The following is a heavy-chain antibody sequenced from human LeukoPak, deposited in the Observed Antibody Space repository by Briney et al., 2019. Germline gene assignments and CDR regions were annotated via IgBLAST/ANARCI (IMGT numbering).Heavy chain of an antibody. V-gene: IGHV4-39*07. CDR1: GGSISSSSYY. CDR2: IYYSGST. Sequence: SETLSLTCTVSGGSISSSSYYWGWIRQPPGKGLEWIGSIYYSGSTYYNPSLASRLTLSVDATENLLSLKLTSVTAADTAVYFCARDLSVNAFDIWGQGTLVTVSS. D-gene: IGHD2/OR15-2a*01. CDR3: ARDLSVNAFDI. J-gene: IGHJ3*02.